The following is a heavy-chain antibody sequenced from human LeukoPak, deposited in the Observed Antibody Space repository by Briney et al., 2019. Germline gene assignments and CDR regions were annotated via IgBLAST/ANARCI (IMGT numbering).Heavy chain of an antibody. D-gene: IGHD6-13*01. CDR3: ARSGSSWTA. CDR2: MNPNSGNT. Sequence: ASVKVSCKASGYTFTSYYMHWVRQATGQGLEWMGWMNPNSGNTGYAQKFQGRVTMTRNTSISTAYMELSSLRSEDTAVYYCARSGSSWTAWGQGTLVTVSS. J-gene: IGHJ5*02. CDR1: GYTFTSYY. V-gene: IGHV1-8*02.